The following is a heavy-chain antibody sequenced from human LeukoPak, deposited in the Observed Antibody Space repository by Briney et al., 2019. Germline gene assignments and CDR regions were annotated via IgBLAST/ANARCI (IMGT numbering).Heavy chain of an antibody. D-gene: IGHD5-18*01. CDR2: IIPIFGTA. CDR3: ARETELWFDY. J-gene: IGHJ4*02. CDR1: GGTFSSYA. Sequence: SVKVSCKASGGTFSSYAISWVRQAPGQGLEWMGGIIPIFGTANYAQKFQGRVTMTTDTSTSTAYMELRSLRSDDTAVHYCARETELWFDYWGQGTLVTVSS. V-gene: IGHV1-69*05.